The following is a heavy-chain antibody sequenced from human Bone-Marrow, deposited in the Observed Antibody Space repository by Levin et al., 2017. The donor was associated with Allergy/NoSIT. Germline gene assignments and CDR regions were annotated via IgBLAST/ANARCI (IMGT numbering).Heavy chain of an antibody. V-gene: IGHV3-7*01. J-gene: IGHJ6*02. Sequence: PGGSLRLSCTASGFTFSNTWMSWVRQAPGRGLEWVANIKEDGTAKYYVDSVKGRVTISRDNANNSLYLQLSYLGVDDTAIYYCARAYNGSGSWMDVWGHGTTVTVTS. CDR3: ARAYNGSGSWMDV. CDR1: GFTFSNTW. D-gene: IGHD3-10*01. CDR2: IKEDGTAK.